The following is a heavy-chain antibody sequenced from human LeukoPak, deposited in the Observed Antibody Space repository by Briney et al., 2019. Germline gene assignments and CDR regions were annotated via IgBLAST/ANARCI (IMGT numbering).Heavy chain of an antibody. J-gene: IGHJ6*02. D-gene: IGHD6-19*01. V-gene: IGHV4-34*01. CDR1: GGSFSGYY. CDR2: INHSGST. CDR3: ARGLQWLVHPGRYYYYGMDV. Sequence: SETLSLTCAVYGGSFSGYYWSWIRQPPGKGLEWIGEINHSGSTNYNPSLKSRVTISVDTSKNQFSLKLSSVTAADTAVYYCARGLQWLVHPGRYYYYGMDVWGQGTTVTVSS.